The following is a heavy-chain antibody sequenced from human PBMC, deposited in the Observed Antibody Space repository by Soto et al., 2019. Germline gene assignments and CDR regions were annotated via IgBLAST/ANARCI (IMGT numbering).Heavy chain of an antibody. CDR1: DFSFTSHG. CDR3: AIYHLQLFRCEY. V-gene: IGHV1-18*04. Sequence: SVRVSCKAYDFSFTSHGISWVRQAPGQGLEWMGWISLYNGNTNYAQQFQGRVTMTTDTSTSTAYMELRSLRSDDTAMYFCAIYHLQLFRCEYLGQGTIFTVST. D-gene: IGHD2-2*01. J-gene: IGHJ4*02. CDR2: ISLYNGNT.